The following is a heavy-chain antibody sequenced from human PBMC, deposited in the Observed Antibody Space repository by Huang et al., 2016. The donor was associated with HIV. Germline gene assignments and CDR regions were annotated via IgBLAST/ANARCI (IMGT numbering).Heavy chain of an antibody. CDR3: ARLPGSITMIRGVITDPY. Sequence: QLQLQESGPGLVKPSETLSLTCTVSGGSIRSDNYYWGWIRQPPGKGLEWIGSIYYSGSTYYNPYLKSRVTITVDTSKKQFSLKMRSVTAADTAVYYCARLPGSITMIRGVITDPYWGQGTLVTVSS. V-gene: IGHV4-39*01. CDR2: IYYSGST. D-gene: IGHD3-10*01. CDR1: GGSIRSDNYY. J-gene: IGHJ4*02.